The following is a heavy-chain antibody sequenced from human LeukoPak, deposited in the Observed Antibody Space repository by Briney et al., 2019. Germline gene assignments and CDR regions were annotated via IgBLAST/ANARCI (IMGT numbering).Heavy chain of an antibody. V-gene: IGHV3-11*04. CDR3: ARRGYNYGHVDY. J-gene: IGHJ4*02. Sequence: LSLTCTVSGASISSYYWSWIRQPPGKGLEWVSYISSSGSTIYYADSVKGRFTISRDNAKNSLYLQMNSLRAEDTAVYYCARRGYNYGHVDYWGQRTLVTVSS. CDR1: GASISSYY. CDR2: ISSSGSTI. D-gene: IGHD5-18*01.